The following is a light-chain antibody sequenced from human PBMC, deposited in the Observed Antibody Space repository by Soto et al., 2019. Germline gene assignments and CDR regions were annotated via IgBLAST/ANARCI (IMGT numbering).Light chain of an antibody. CDR1: SGHSTYI. V-gene: IGLV4-60*02. CDR3: ETWYSNTHKV. Sequence: QAVLTQSSSASASLGSSVKLTCILSSGHSTYIIAWHQQQPGKAPRFLMTLDRSGSYNKGSGVPDRFSGSSSGADRYLTISNLQFEDEGDYYCETWYSNTHKVFGGGTKLTVL. CDR2: LDRSGSY. J-gene: IGLJ3*02.